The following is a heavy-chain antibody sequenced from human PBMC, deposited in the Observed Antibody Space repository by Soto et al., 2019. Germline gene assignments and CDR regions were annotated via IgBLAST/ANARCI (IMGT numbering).Heavy chain of an antibody. CDR2: IYYSGST. D-gene: IGHD3-22*01. CDR1: GGSFSGYY. Sequence: SETLSLTCAVYGGSFSGYYWSWIRQPPGKGLEWIGYIYYSGSTYYNPSLKSRVTISVDTSKNQFSLKLSSVTAADTAVYYCARVKPDSSGYRYYFDYWGQGTLVTVPQ. V-gene: IGHV4-34*09. J-gene: IGHJ4*02. CDR3: ARVKPDSSGYRYYFDY.